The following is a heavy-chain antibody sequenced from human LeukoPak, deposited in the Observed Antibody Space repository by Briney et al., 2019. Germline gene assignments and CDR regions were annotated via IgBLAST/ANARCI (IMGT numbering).Heavy chain of an antibody. CDR2: IKQDRSEK. V-gene: IGHV3-7*01. J-gene: IGHJ4*02. CDR1: GFTLINYW. CDR3: ARLREIPVFGVVTKSTSYFDD. Sequence: GGSLRLSCAASGFTLINYWMSSVRQAPRKGLELVANIKQDRSEKYSVDSVEVRFTVSRDNAKNLRYLQMNSLRAEDTAVYYCARLREIPVFGVVTKSTSYFDDWGQGTLVTVAS. D-gene: IGHD3-3*01.